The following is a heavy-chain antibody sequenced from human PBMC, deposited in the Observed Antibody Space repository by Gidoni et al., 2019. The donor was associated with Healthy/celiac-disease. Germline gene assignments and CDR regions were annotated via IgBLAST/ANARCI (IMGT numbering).Heavy chain of an antibody. CDR2: IVVGSGNT. CDR1: GFTFTSSA. Sequence: QMQLVQSGPEVKKPGTSVKVSYKASGFTFTSSAVQWVRHARGERLEWNGWIVVGSGNTNYAQKFQERVTITRDMSTSTAYMELSSLRSEDTAVYYCAATGLKYGYDFWSGYQDNYWYFDLWGRGTLVTVSS. CDR3: AATGLKYGYDFWSGYQDNYWYFDL. D-gene: IGHD3-3*01. V-gene: IGHV1-58*01. J-gene: IGHJ2*01.